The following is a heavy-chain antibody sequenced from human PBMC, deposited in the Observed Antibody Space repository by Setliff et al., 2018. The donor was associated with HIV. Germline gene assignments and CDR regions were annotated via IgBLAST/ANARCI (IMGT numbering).Heavy chain of an antibody. CDR2: INHSGTT. Sequence: PSETLSLTCAVYGVSFSDYYWGWIRQPPGKGLEWIGEINHSGTTNYNPSLKSRVTISVDTSKKQFSLNLTSVTAADTAVYYCARSKTFYDFWGGYYTHGAFKIWGLGTMVTVSS. J-gene: IGHJ3*02. V-gene: IGHV4-34*01. CDR3: ARSKTFYDFWGGYYTHGAFKI. D-gene: IGHD3-3*01. CDR1: GVSFSDYY.